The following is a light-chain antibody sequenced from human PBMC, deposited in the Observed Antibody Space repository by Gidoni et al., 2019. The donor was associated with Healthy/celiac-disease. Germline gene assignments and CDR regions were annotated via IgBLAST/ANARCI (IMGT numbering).Light chain of an antibody. CDR1: QSIGTS. V-gene: IGKV6-21*01. CDR2: YAS. J-gene: IGKJ1*01. CDR3: HQSSSLPGT. Sequence: ELVLTQSPDFPSVTPKEKVTITCRASQSIGTSLHWYQQKPDQSPKLLIKYASQSFSGVPSRFSGSGSGTDFTLTINSLEAEDVATYYCHQSSSLPGTFGQGTKVEIK.